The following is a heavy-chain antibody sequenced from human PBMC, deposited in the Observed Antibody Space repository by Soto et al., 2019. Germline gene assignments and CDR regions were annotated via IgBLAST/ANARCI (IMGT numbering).Heavy chain of an antibody. CDR2: ISYDGSNK. CDR1: GFTFSSYA. D-gene: IGHD1-26*01. Sequence: ESGGGVVQPGRSLRLSCAASGFTFSSYAMHWVRQAPGKGLEWVAVISYDGSNKYYADSVKGRFTISRDNSKNTLYLQMNSLRAEDTAVYYCLSGSYYGYFDYWGQGTLVTVSS. CDR3: LSGSYYGYFDY. J-gene: IGHJ4*02. V-gene: IGHV3-30-3*01.